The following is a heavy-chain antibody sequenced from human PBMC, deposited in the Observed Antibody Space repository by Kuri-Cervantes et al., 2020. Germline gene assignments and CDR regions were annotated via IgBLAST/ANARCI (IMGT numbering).Heavy chain of an antibody. CDR2: IYTSGST. D-gene: IGHD6-6*01. Sequence: GSLRLSCTVSGGSISSYYWSWIRQPAGKGLEWIGRIYTSGSTNYNPSLKSRVTMSVDTSKNQFSLKLSSVTAADTAVYCCARDGVLIAARPGVYYYYYGMDVWGQGTTVTVSS. V-gene: IGHV4-4*07. CDR1: GGSISSYY. CDR3: ARDGVLIAARPGVYYYYYGMDV. J-gene: IGHJ6*02.